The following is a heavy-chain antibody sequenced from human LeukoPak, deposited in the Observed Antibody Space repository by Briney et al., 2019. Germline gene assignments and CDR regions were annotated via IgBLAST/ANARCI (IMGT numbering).Heavy chain of an antibody. CDR3: ARVDCSSTSCGVYYYYGMDV. Sequence: GGSLRLSCAASGFTFSSYAMHWVRQAPGKGLEWVAVTSYDGSNKYYADSVKGRFTISRDNSKNTLYLQMNSLRAEDTAVYYCARVDCSSTSCGVYYYYGMDVWGQGTTVTVSS. CDR1: GFTFSSYA. V-gene: IGHV3-30-3*01. CDR2: TSYDGSNK. J-gene: IGHJ6*02. D-gene: IGHD2-2*01.